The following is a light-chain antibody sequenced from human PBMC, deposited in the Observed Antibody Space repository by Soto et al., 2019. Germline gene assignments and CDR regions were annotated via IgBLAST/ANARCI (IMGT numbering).Light chain of an antibody. Sequence: EIVLMQSPGTLSLSPGERATLSCRASQSVSSSYLAWYQQKPGQAPRLLIYGASSRATGIPDRFIGSGSGTDFTLTISRLEPEDFAVYYCQQYGSSPPTFGQGTKVEIK. CDR2: GAS. V-gene: IGKV3-20*01. J-gene: IGKJ1*01. CDR1: QSVSSSY. CDR3: QQYGSSPPT.